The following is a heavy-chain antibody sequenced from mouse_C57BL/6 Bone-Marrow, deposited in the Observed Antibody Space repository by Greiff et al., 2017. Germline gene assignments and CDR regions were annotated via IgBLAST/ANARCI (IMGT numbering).Heavy chain of an antibody. V-gene: IGHV1-82*01. CDR2: IYPGDGDT. CDR3: AIWLLRGY. J-gene: IGHJ2*01. D-gene: IGHD2-3*01. Sequence: QVQLQQSGPELVKPGASVKISCKASGYAFSSSWMNWVKQRPGKGLEWIGRIYPGDGDTNYNGKFKGKATLTADKSSSTAYMQLSSLTSEDSAVYFCAIWLLRGYWGRGTTLTVSS. CDR1: GYAFSSSW.